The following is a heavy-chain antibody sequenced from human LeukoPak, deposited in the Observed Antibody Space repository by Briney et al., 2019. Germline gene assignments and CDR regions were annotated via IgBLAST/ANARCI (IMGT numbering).Heavy chain of an antibody. CDR1: GGSVTTHY. D-gene: IGHD3-3*02. Sequence: PSETLSLTCTVSGGSVTTHYWSWIRQSPGKGLEWIGYVYYTESANYNPSLKSRATISVDTSRNQFSLQLSYVTAADTAVYYCARGTLAYYFEFWGQGTLVTVSS. V-gene: IGHV4-59*02. J-gene: IGHJ4*02. CDR3: ARGTLAYYFEF. CDR2: VYYTESA.